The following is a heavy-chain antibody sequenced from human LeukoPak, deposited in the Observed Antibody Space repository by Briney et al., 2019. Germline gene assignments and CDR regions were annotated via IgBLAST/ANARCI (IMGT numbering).Heavy chain of an antibody. CDR1: GGSVSSGSYY. CDR2: IYYSGST. J-gene: IGHJ3*02. CDR3: ASEGKDNAFDI. V-gene: IGHV4-61*01. Sequence: SETLSLTCTVSGGSVSSGSYYWSWIRQPPGKGLEWIGYIYYSGSTNYNPSLKSRVTISVDTSKNQFSLKLSSVTAADTAVYYCASEGKDNAFDIWGQGTMVTVSS.